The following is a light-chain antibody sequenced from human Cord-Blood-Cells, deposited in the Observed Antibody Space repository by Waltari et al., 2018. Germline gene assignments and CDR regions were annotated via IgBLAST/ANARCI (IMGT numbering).Light chain of an antibody. CDR3: CSYAGSSTWV. Sequence: QSALTQPASVAGSPGQSITISCTGTSSDVCSYNLVSWYQQHPGKAPKLTIYEGSKRPSGVSNRFSGSKSGNTASLTISGLQAEDEADYYCCSYAGSSTWVFGGGTKLTVL. V-gene: IGLV2-23*01. CDR2: EGS. J-gene: IGLJ3*02. CDR1: SSDVCSYNL.